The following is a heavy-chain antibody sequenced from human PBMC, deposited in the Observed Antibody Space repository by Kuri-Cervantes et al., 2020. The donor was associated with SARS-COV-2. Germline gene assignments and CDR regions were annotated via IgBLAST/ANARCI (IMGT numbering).Heavy chain of an antibody. CDR3: VGAGPGLSWDY. J-gene: IGHJ4*02. V-gene: IGHV3-21*04. CDR2: ISSSSSYI. D-gene: IGHD6-13*01. CDR1: GFTFSSYS. Sequence: GGSLRLSCAASGFTFSSYSINWVRQAPGKGLEWVSSISSSSSYIYYADSVKGRFTISRDNSKNTLYLQMNSLTNEDTAVYYCVGAGPGLSWDYWGQGDLVTVSS.